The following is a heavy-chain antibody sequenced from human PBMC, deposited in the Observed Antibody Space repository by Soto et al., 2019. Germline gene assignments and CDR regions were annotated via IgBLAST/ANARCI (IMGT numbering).Heavy chain of an antibody. CDR1: GFTFSSYA. CDR3: ASRGSGSYYDY. J-gene: IGHJ4*02. D-gene: IGHD1-26*01. CDR2: ISGSGGST. V-gene: IGHV3-23*01. Sequence: EVQLLESGGGLVQPGGSLRLSCAASGFTFSSYAMRWVREAPVKGLEWVSAISGSGGSTYYADSVKGRFTISRDNSKNTLYLQMNSLRAEDTAVYYFASRGSGSYYDYWGQGTVVTVSS.